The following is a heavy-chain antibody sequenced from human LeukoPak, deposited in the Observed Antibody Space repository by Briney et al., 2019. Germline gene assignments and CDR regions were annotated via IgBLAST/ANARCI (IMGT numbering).Heavy chain of an antibody. V-gene: IGHV3-74*01. CDR1: GFNFVNTW. J-gene: IGHJ4*02. CDR2: IKNDGSGI. D-gene: IGHD3-22*01. CDR3: ARDEGYYDSSGYYTPFDY. Sequence: GGSLRLSCAASGFNFVNTWMHWVRQAPGKGLVWVARIKNDGSGIIYADSVEGRFTISRDNSKNTLYLQMNSLRAEGTAVYYCARDEGYYDSSGYYTPFDYWGQGTLVTVSS.